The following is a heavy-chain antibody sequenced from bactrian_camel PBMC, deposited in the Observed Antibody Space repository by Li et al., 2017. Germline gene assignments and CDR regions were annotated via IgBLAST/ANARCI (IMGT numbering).Heavy chain of an antibody. CDR1: GYPNIWSC. CDR2: IYTDGSNT. V-gene: IGHV3S6*01. J-gene: IGHJ4*01. D-gene: IGHD5*01. CDR3: AATPTWGRFTLEESNFQF. Sequence: QVQLVESGGGLVQPGGSPRLSCAASGYPNIWSCMGWFRQAPGKGLEWVSGIYTDGSNTYHANSVKGRFTISRDNAKNTVYLQMNSLKPEDTAMYYCAATPTWGRFTLEESNFQFWGQGTQVTVS.